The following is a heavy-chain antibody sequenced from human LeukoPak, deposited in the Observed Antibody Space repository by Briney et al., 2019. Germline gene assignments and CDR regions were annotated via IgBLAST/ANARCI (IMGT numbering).Heavy chain of an antibody. CDR1: GFTFSSYS. CDR3: AREPADY. CDR2: ISSSSNTI. V-gene: IGHV3-48*01. J-gene: IGHJ4*02. Sequence: QPGGSLRLSCAASGFTFSSYSMNWVRQAPGKGLEWVSYISSSSNTIYYADSVKGRLTVSRDNARNSLYLQMNSLRAEDTAVYYCAREPADYWGQGTLVTVSS.